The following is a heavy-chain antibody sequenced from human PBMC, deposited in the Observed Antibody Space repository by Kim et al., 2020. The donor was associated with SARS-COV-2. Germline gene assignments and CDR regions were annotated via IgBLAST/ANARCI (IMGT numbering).Heavy chain of an antibody. V-gene: IGHV3-11*06. D-gene: IGHD3-10*01. J-gene: IGHJ4*02. Sequence: KGRFTISRDNAKNSLYLQMNSLRAEDTAVYYCARDAVNYYGSGSYYQGSYCGQGTLVTVSS. CDR3: ARDAVNYYGSGSYYQGSY.